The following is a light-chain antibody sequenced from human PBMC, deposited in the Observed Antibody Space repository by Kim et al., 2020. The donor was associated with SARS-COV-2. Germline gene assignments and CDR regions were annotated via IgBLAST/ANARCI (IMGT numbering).Light chain of an antibody. V-gene: IGKV1-9*01. CDR1: QGISSY. CDR2: AAY. CDR3: QQLNSYPRT. Sequence: DIQLTQSPSFLSASVGDRVTITCRAGQGISSYLAWYQQKPGKAPKLLIYAAYTLQSGVPSRFSGSGSGTEFTLTISSLQPEDFATYYRQQLNSYPRTFGQGTKLEI. J-gene: IGKJ2*01.